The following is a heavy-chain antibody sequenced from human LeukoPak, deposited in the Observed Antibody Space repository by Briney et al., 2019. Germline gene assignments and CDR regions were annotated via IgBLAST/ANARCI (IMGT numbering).Heavy chain of an antibody. CDR2: ISYDGSNK. CDR3: ARDGHYDFWSGYRPRLLYGMDV. CDR1: GFTFSSYA. V-gene: IGHV3-30-3*01. J-gene: IGHJ6*02. Sequence: PGRSLRLSCAASGFTFSSYAMHWVRQAPGKGLEWVAVISYDGSNKYYADSVKGRFTISRDNSKNTLYLQMNSLRAEDTAVYYCARDGHYDFWSGYRPRLLYGMDVWGQGTTVTVSS. D-gene: IGHD3-3*01.